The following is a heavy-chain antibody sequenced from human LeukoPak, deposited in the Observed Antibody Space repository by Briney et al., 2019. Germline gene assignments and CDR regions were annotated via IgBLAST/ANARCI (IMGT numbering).Heavy chain of an antibody. V-gene: IGHV4-39*01. D-gene: IGHD2-8*01. CDR2: IYYSGST. J-gene: IGHJ3*02. CDR1: GGSISSSSYY. CDR3: ARHVAHGPLEI. Sequence: SETLSLTCSVSGGSISSSSYYWDWIRQPPGKRLEWIGNIYYSGSTDYNPSLKTRVTMSVDTSSNRFSLQVNSVTAADTAVYYCARHVAHGPLEIWGQGTMVTVSS.